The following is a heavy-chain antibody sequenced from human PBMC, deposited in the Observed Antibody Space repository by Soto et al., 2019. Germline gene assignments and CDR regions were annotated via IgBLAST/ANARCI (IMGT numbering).Heavy chain of an antibody. V-gene: IGHV4-31*03. CDR3: ARDRAYGSGSEHIDY. J-gene: IGHJ4*02. CDR2: IYYSGST. CDR1: GGSISSGGYY. Sequence: QVQLQESGPGLVKPSQTLSLTCTVSGGSISSGGYYWSWIRQHPGKGLEWIGYIYYSGSTYYNPSLKSRVTISVDTSKNQFSLKLSSVTAADTAVYYCARDRAYGSGSEHIDYWGQGTLVTVSS. D-gene: IGHD3-10*01.